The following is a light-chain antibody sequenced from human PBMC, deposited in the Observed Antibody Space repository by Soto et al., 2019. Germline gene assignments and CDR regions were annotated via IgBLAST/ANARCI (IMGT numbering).Light chain of an antibody. V-gene: IGKV3-15*01. CDR2: DAS. CDR1: RSIRSS. J-gene: IGKJ2*01. Sequence: EIVMTQSPGTLSVSPGERASLSCRAIRSIRSSVAWYQYKPGQAPRLLMYDASTRATGIPARFSGSGSGTDFTLTISSLQSEDFAVYYCQHYHNWPPYTFGQGTKVEIK. CDR3: QHYHNWPPYT.